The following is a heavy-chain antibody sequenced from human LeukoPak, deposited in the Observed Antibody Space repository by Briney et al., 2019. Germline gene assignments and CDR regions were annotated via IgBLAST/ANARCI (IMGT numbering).Heavy chain of an antibody. V-gene: IGHV3-64*01. CDR1: GFTFSRYA. CDR3: ARDGELGWSDSSSTSCPRIYGMDV. J-gene: IGHJ6*02. D-gene: IGHD2-2*01. Sequence: PGGSLSLSCAASGFTFSRYAMHWVRQAPGKGLEYVSVISSKGGSTYYANSVKGRFTISRDNSKNTLYLQMGSLRADDMAVYYCARDGELGWSDSSSTSCPRIYGMDVWGQGTTVTVSS. CDR2: ISSKGGST.